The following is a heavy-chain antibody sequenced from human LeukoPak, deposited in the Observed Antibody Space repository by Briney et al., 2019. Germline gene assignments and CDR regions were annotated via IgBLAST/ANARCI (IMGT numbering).Heavy chain of an antibody. J-gene: IGHJ3*02. V-gene: IGHV3-7*04. CDR2: IKQDGSEK. CDR3: ARAIVVVQGSAFDI. D-gene: IGHD2-21*01. Sequence: GGSLRLSCAASGFTFSSYWMSWVRQAPGKGLEWVANIKQDGSEKYYVDSVKGRFTISRDNAKNSLYLQMNSLRAEDTAVYYCARAIVVVQGSAFDIWGQGTMVTVSS. CDR1: GFTFSSYW.